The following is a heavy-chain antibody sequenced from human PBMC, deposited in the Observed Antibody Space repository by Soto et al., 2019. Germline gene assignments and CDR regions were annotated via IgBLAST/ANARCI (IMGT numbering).Heavy chain of an antibody. CDR1: GYTFTGYY. CDR2: INPNSGGT. Sequence: ASVKVSCKASGYTFTGYYMHLVRQAPGQGLEWMGWINPNSGGTNYAQKFQGWVTMTRDTSISTAYMELSRLRSDDTAVYYCARVKNYDFWSCYYWKERPYDGMDVWGQGSTVTVS. CDR3: ARVKNYDFWSCYYWKERPYDGMDV. J-gene: IGHJ6*02. D-gene: IGHD3-3*01. V-gene: IGHV1-2*04.